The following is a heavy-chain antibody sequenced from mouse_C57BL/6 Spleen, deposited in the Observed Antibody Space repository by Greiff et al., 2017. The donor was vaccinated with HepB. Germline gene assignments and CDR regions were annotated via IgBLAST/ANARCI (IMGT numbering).Heavy chain of an antibody. CDR2: INPSNGGT. CDR1: GYTFTSYW. V-gene: IGHV1-53*01. Sequence: VKLQQPGTELVKPGASVKLSCKASGYTFTSYWMHWVKQRPGQGLEWIGNINPSNGGTNYNEKFKSKATLTVDKSSSTAYMQLSSLTSEDSAVYYCARIKTAQPYYFDYWGQGTTLTVSS. CDR3: ARIKTAQPYYFDY. D-gene: IGHD3-2*02. J-gene: IGHJ2*01.